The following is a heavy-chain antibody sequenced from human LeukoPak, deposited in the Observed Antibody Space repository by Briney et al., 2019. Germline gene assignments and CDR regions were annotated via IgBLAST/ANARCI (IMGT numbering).Heavy chain of an antibody. V-gene: IGHV1-24*01. D-gene: IGHD3-22*01. Sequence: ASVKVSFKVSGYTLTELSMHWVRQAPGKGLEWMGGFDPEDGETIYAQKFQGRVTMTEDTSTDTAYMELSSLRSEDTAVYYCATYLTMIVVVTPGYFDYWGQGTLVTVSS. J-gene: IGHJ4*02. CDR2: FDPEDGET. CDR1: GYTLTELS. CDR3: ATYLTMIVVVTPGYFDY.